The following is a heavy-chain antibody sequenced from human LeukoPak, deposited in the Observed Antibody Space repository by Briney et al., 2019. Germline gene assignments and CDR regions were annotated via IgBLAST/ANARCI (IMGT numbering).Heavy chain of an antibody. CDR3: AKRPPRRGYYGMDV. D-gene: IGHD3-10*01. Sequence: SETLSLTCAVYGGSFSGYYWSWIRQPPGKGLEWIGEINHRGSPNYNPSLKSRVTISVDTSKNQFSLKLSSVTAADTAVYYYAKRPPRRGYYGMDVWGQGTTVTVSS. CDR2: INHRGSP. CDR1: GGSFSGYY. V-gene: IGHV4-34*01. J-gene: IGHJ6*02.